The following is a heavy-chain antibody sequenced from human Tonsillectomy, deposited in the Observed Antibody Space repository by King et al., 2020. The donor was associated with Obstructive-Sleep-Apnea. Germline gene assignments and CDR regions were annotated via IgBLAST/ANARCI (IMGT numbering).Heavy chain of an antibody. CDR1: GGSISSSNW. Sequence: QLQESGPGLVKPSGTLSLTCAVSGGSISSSNWWSWVRQPPGKGLDWIGEIYHSGSTNYNPSLKSRVTISVDKSKNQFSLKLSSVTAADTAVYYCARAGYSSGWTPSSDYWGQGTLVTVSS. J-gene: IGHJ4*02. CDR3: ARAGYSSGWTPSSDY. D-gene: IGHD6-19*01. CDR2: IYHSGST. V-gene: IGHV4-4*02.